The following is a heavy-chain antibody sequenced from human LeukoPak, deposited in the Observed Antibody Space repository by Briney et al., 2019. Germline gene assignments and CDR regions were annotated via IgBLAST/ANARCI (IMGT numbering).Heavy chain of an antibody. CDR1: GGSISGYY. Sequence: SETLSLTCAVSGGSISGYYWTWIRQPAGKGLEWIGRFDPSGSTHYNPSLKTRLTMSVDTSKNQFSLKLSSVTAADTAVYYCARLITGTTTAFDIWGQGTMVTVSS. CDR3: ARLITGTTTAFDI. V-gene: IGHV4-4*07. J-gene: IGHJ3*02. CDR2: FDPSGST. D-gene: IGHD1-7*01.